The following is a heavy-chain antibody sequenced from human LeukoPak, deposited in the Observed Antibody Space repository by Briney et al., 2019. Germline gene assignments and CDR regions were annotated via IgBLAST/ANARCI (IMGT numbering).Heavy chain of an antibody. Sequence: GGSLRLSFAASGFTFSSYPMSWVRQAPGKGLEGVPAISGSGGSTYYADSVKGRFTISRDNSKNTLYLQMNSLRAEDTAVYYCAKGGYSYGPMYYFDYWGQGTLVTVSS. V-gene: IGHV3-23*01. CDR3: AKGGYSYGPMYYFDY. CDR2: ISGSGGST. D-gene: IGHD5-18*01. J-gene: IGHJ4*02. CDR1: GFTFSSYP.